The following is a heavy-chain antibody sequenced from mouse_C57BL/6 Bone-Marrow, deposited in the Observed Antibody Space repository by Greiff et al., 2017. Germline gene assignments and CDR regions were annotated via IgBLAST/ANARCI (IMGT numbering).Heavy chain of an antibody. J-gene: IGHJ3*01. D-gene: IGHD1-1*01. V-gene: IGHV1-54*01. CDR1: GYAFTNYL. Sequence: QVQLQQSGAELVRPGTSVKVSCKASGYAFTNYLIEWVKQRPGQGLEWIGVIIPGSGGTNYNEKFKGKATLTADKSSSTAYMQLSSLTSEDSAVYFCARSGSSSWFAYWGQGTLVTVSA. CDR3: ARSGSSSWFAY. CDR2: IIPGSGGT.